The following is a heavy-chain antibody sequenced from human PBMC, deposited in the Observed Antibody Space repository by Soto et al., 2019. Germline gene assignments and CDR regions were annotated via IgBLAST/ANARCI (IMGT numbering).Heavy chain of an antibody. V-gene: IGHV5-51*01. Sequence: GESLKISCKGSGYSFTNYWIGWVRQMPGKGLEWMGIIYPGDSHTTYSPSFQGQVTISADKSVSTAYLQWSSLKASDTAIYYYARHPTDYGGNSNWYFDLWGRGTLVTV. CDR3: ARHPTDYGGNSNWYFDL. J-gene: IGHJ2*01. CDR1: GYSFTNYW. CDR2: IYPGDSHT. D-gene: IGHD4-17*01.